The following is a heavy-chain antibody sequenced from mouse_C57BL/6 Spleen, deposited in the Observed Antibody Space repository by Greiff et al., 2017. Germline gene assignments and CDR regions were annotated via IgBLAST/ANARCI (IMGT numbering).Heavy chain of an antibody. D-gene: IGHD2-2*01. J-gene: IGHJ3*01. V-gene: IGHV1-18*01. Sequence: VHVKQSGPELVKPGASVKIPCKASGYTFTDYNMDWVKQSHGKSLEWIGDINPNNGGTIYNQKFKGKATLTVDKSSSTAYMELRSLTSEDTAVYYCAGGYDWFAYWGQGTLVTVSA. CDR2: INPNNGGT. CDR1: GYTFTDYN. CDR3: AGGYDWFAY.